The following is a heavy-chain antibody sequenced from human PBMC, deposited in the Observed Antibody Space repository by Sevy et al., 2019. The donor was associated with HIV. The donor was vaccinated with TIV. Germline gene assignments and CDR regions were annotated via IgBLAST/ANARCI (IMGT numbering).Heavy chain of an antibody. CDR1: GGSISSSSYY. Sequence: SETLSLTCTVSGGSISSSSYYWGWIRQPPGKGLEWIGSIYYSGSTYYNPSLKSRVTISVDTSKNQFSLKLSSVTAADTAVYYCARLDTAMVSFDYWGQGTLVTVSS. CDR3: ARLDTAMVSFDY. CDR2: IYYSGST. V-gene: IGHV4-39*01. D-gene: IGHD5-18*01. J-gene: IGHJ4*02.